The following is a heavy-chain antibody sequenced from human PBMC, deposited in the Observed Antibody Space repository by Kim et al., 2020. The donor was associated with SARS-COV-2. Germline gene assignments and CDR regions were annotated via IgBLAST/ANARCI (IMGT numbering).Heavy chain of an antibody. J-gene: IGHJ6*01. CDR1: GDSINTTSYC. V-gene: IGHV4-39*02. D-gene: IGHD6-19*01. CDR3: TGSTGYYHG. CDR2: NSDSTNT. Sequence: SETLSLTCTVSGDSINTTSYCWGWVRQAPGKEREGVGTNSDSTNTNYNLTRKTPLTISMSTTKNHFTLKLDSATAADTAVYDCTGSTGYYHG.